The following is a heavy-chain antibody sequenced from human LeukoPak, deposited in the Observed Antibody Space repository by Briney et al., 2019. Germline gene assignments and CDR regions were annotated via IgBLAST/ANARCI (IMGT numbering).Heavy chain of an antibody. CDR1: GGSISGDY. CDR2: IYYGVSA. J-gene: IGHJ4*02. D-gene: IGHD2-2*01. V-gene: IGHV4-59*01. Sequence: ASETLSLTCTVSGGSISGDYWSWIRQPPGRGLGWIGWIYYGVSANYNPSLKGRVTMSVHTSKNQSSLKVSSVTAADTAVYFCARGSCSSTSCFYFDYWGQGTPVTASS. CDR3: ARGSCSSTSCFYFDY.